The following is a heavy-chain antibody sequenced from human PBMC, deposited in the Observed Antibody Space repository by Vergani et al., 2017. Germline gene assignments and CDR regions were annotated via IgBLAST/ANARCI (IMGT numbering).Heavy chain of an antibody. D-gene: IGHD1-26*01. Sequence: EVQLVESGGGLVQPGGSLKLSCAASGFTFSGSAMHWVRQASGKGLEWVGRIRSKANSYATAYAASVKGRFTISRDDSKNTAYLQMNSLKTEDTAVYYCARVNSGTNYGMDVWGQGTTVTVSS. CDR3: ARVNSGTNYGMDV. J-gene: IGHJ6*02. V-gene: IGHV3-73*01. CDR2: IRSKANSYAT. CDR1: GFTFSGSA.